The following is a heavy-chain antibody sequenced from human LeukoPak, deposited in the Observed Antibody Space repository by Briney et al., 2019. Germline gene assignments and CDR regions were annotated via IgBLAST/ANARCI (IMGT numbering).Heavy chain of an antibody. D-gene: IGHD5-18*01. CDR3: ARCGYSYGLAFDY. CDR2: IYYSGST. Sequence: SETLSLTCTVSGGSISSYYWSWIRQPPGKGLEWIGYIYYSGSTNYNPSLKSRVTISVDTSKNQFSLKLSSVTAADTAVYYCARCGYSYGLAFDYWGQGTLVTVSS. J-gene: IGHJ4*02. CDR1: GGSISSYY. V-gene: IGHV4-59*01.